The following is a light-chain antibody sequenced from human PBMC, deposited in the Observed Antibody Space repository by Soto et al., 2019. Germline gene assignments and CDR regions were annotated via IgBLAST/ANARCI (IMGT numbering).Light chain of an antibody. CDR2: EAS. V-gene: IGKV1-39*01. Sequence: DIQMTQSPSSLSASVGDRVTITCRASQTINTYLQWYQQKPGKAPKVLIFEASSLRSGVPSRFSGSGSGTDFALTVSSLQPEDFATYYCQQTNFVPHTFGQCTRLEIK. J-gene: IGKJ2*01. CDR1: QTINTY. CDR3: QQTNFVPHT.